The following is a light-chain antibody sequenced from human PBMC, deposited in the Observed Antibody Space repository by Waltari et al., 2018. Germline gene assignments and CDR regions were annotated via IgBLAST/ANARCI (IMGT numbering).Light chain of an antibody. CDR1: QSVLSSSNNKNY. CDR3: QQYYSTPYT. Sequence: DIVMTQSPDSLAVSLGERATINCRSGQSVLSSSNNKNYLAWYQQKLGQPPKLLIYWAYTRESGVPDRFNGSGSGTDFTLTISSLQAEDVAVYYCQQYYSTPYTFGQGTKLEIK. V-gene: IGKV4-1*01. CDR2: WAY. J-gene: IGKJ2*01.